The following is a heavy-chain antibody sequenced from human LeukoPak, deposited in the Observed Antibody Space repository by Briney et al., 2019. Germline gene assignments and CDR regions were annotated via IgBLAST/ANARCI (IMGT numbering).Heavy chain of an antibody. J-gene: IGHJ5*01. CDR1: GYTFTSYG. CDR3: ARALSERYGHNWFDS. CDR2: ISAYNGNT. V-gene: IGHV1-18*01. D-gene: IGHD5-18*01. Sequence: ASVKVSCKASGYTFTSYGISWVRQAPGQGLEWMGWISAYNGNTNYAQKLQGRVTMTTDTSTSTAYMELRSLRSDDTAVYYCARALSERYGHNWFDSWGQGTLVTVSS.